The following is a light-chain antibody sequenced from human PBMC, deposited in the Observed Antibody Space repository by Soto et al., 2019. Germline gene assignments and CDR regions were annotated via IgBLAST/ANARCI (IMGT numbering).Light chain of an antibody. V-gene: IGLV2-23*02. CDR1: SSDVGTYNL. J-gene: IGLJ1*01. Sequence: QSALTQPASVSGSPGQSITVSCTGTSSDVGTYNLVSWHQQHPGKAPKLMIYEVSKRPSGVSTRFSGSKSGNAASLTTSGLQAEDEADYYCCSYARSSSYVFGTGTKLTVL. CDR2: EVS. CDR3: CSYARSSSYV.